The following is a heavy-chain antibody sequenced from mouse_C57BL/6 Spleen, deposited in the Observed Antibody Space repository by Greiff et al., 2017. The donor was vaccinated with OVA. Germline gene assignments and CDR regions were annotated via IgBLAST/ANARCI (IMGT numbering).Heavy chain of an antibody. J-gene: IGHJ3*01. CDR1: GYSFTSYY. CDR2: IYPGSGNT. D-gene: IGHD2-5*01. Sequence: VQLQQSGPELVKPGASVKISCKASGYSFTSYYIHWVKQRPGQGLEWIGWIYPGSGNTKYNEKFKGKATLTADTSSSTAYMQLSSLTSEDSAVYYCAREDSNAWFAYWGQGTLVTVSA. CDR3: AREDSNAWFAY. V-gene: IGHV1-66*01.